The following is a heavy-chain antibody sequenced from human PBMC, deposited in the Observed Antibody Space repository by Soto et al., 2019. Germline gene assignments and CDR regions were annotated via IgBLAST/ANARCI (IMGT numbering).Heavy chain of an antibody. D-gene: IGHD5-18*01. CDR3: AKSGRSRYSSYYFDY. J-gene: IGHJ4*02. V-gene: IGHV3-23*01. CDR2: ISGSGGST. Sequence: GGSLRLSCAASGFTFSSYAMSWVRQAPGKGLEWVSAISGSGGSTYYADSVKGRFTISRDNSKNTLYLQMNSLRAKDTAVCYCAKSGRSRYSSYYFDYWGQGTLVTVSS. CDR1: GFTFSSYA.